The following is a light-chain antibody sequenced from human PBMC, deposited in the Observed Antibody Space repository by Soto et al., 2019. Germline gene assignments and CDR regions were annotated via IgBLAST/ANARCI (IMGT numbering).Light chain of an antibody. CDR3: SSYTSSSTPRVV. CDR1: SSDVGDYNY. J-gene: IGLJ2*01. Sequence: QSVLTQPASVSGSPGQSITISCTGTSSDVGDYNYVSWYQQHPGKAPKLMIYDANNRPSGVSNRFTGFKSGNTASLTISGLQAEDEADYYCSSYTSSSTPRVVFGGGTKLTVL. V-gene: IGLV2-14*01. CDR2: DAN.